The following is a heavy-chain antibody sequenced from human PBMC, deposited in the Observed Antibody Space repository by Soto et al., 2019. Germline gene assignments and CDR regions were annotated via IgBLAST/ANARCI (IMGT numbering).Heavy chain of an antibody. CDR2: IHHTGST. J-gene: IGHJ4*02. CDR3: ARGTPPLPRSRYCSGGSCSTPPAFFDY. D-gene: IGHD2-15*01. Sequence: SETMSLSCGVAGGSSSGHDWWSWVRQHPGKGLEWIGEIHHTGSTNYNPSLKSRVTISVDTSKNHFSLKLSSVTAADTAVYYCARGTPPLPRSRYCSGGSCSTPPAFFDYWGQGTLVTVSS. CDR1: GGSSSGHDW. V-gene: IGHV4-4*02.